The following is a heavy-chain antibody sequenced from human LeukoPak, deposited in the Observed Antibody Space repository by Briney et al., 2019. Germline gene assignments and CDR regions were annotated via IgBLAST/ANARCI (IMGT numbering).Heavy chain of an antibody. D-gene: IGHD5-18*01. V-gene: IGHV4-39*07. J-gene: IGHJ4*02. CDR1: GGSITSSSYY. CDR2: IYYSGST. CDR3: AKIYSYGSTRVDY. Sequence: PSETLSLTCTVSGGSITSSSYYWGWIRQPPGKGLEWIGTIYYSGSTYYNPSLKSRVTISVDKSKNQFSLKLSSVTAADTAVYYCAKIYSYGSTRVDYWGQGTLVTVSS.